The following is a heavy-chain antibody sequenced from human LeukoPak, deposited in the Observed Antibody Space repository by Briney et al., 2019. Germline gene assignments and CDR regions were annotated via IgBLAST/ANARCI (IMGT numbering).Heavy chain of an antibody. CDR1: GFTSNSAW. V-gene: IGHV3-15*01. J-gene: IGHJ4*02. D-gene: IGHD3/OR15-3a*01. Sequence: PGGSLRLSCAASGFTSNSAWMSWVRQAPGKGLEWVGRIKSKTEGGIRDFAAPVKGRFIISRDDSKNILYLQMSNLKTEDTAVYYCATGTGRSDFDYWGQGTLVTVSS. CDR2: IKSKTEGGIR. CDR3: ATGTGRSDFDY.